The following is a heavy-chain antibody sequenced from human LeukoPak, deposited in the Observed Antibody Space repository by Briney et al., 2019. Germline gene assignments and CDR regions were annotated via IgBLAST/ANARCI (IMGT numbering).Heavy chain of an antibody. CDR1: GYTFTSYG. CDR3: ARERAYGGSYYYYY. D-gene: IGHD1-26*01. Sequence: ASVKVSCKASGYTFTSYGISWVRQAPGQGLEWMGWISAYNGNTNYAQKLQGRVTMTTDTSTSTAYMELRSLRSDDTAVYYCARERAYGGSYYYYYWGQGTLVTVSS. CDR2: ISAYNGNT. J-gene: IGHJ4*02. V-gene: IGHV1-18*01.